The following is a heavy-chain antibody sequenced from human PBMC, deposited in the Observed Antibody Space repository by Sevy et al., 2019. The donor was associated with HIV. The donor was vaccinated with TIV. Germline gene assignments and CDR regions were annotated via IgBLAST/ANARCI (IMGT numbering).Heavy chain of an antibody. D-gene: IGHD1-26*01. CDR2: ISTSGGNM. J-gene: IGHJ4*02. V-gene: IGHV3-21*06. CDR3: ARGVGGIHIFDY. Sequence: GGSLRLSCEVSGFTLSLNWVRQAPGKGLEWVASISTSGGNMNYADSVKGRFTISRDNTKTSLYLHMSRLRPEDTAVYYCARGVGGIHIFDYWGRGTLVTVSS. CDR1: GFTLS.